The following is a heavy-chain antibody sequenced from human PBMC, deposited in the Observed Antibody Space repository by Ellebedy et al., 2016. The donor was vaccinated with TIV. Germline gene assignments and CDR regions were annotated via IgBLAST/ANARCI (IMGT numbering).Heavy chain of an antibody. CDR3: RLLWFGELPIGMDV. CDR2: INPTSGST. Sequence: AASVKVSCKASGYTFSNYFVHWVRQAPGQGLEWMGIINPTSGSTTYAQKLQGRLTMTRDTSTSTVYMELSSLRSEDTAVYYCRLLWFGELPIGMDVWGQGTTVTVSS. V-gene: IGHV1-46*04. CDR1: GYTFSNYF. D-gene: IGHD3-10*01. J-gene: IGHJ6*02.